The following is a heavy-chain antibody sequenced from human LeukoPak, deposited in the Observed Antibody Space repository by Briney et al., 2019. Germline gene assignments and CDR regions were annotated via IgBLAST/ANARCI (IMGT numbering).Heavy chain of an antibody. CDR2: IYFSGST. CDR1: GDPISSANYY. CDR3: ARDSCSSTSCRKKFDN. D-gene: IGHD2-2*01. J-gene: IGHJ4*02. Sequence: ASETLSLTCTVSGDPISSANYYWGWVRQPPGKGLEWIGSIYFSGSTYYNPSLKSRVTISVETSKVQFSLKLSSVTAADTAVYYCARDSCSSTSCRKKFDNWGQGTLVTVSS. V-gene: IGHV4-39*07.